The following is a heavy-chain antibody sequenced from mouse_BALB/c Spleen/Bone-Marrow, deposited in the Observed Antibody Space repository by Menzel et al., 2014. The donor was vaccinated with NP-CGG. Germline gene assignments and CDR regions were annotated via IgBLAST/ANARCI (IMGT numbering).Heavy chain of an antibody. CDR1: GFNIKDTY. CDR2: IDPANGNT. Sequence: VQLQHPGAELVKPGASVKLSCTASGFNIKDTYMHWVKQRPEQGLEWIGRIDPANGNTKYDPKFQGKATITADTSSNTAYLQLSSLTSEDTAVYYCASYYYGSSGFAYWGQGTLVTVSA. CDR3: ASYYYGSSGFAY. J-gene: IGHJ3*01. D-gene: IGHD1-1*01. V-gene: IGHV14-3*02.